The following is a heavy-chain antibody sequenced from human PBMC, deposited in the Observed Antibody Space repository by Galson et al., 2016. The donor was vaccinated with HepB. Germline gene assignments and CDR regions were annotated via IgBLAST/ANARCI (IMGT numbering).Heavy chain of an antibody. CDR2: MNPNSGNT. Sequence: SVKVSCKASGYTFSSYDINWVRQATGQGPEWMGWMNPNSGNTGYAQKFRGRVTLTSNTPISTAYMELSSLKSDDTAVYYCARGVSYTLVDWGQGTLVTVSS. CDR1: GYTFSSYD. V-gene: IGHV1-8*01. J-gene: IGHJ4*02. D-gene: IGHD3-16*02. CDR3: ARGVSYTLVD.